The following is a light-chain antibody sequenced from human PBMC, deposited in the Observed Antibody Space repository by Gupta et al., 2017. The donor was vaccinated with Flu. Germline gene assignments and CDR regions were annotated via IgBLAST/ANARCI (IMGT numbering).Light chain of an antibody. V-gene: IGKV3-11*01. CDR2: EAS. CDR1: QSGKGA. J-gene: IGKJ4*01. CDR3: QQRADWPLT. Sequence: EVVLTQSPATLPWSLGERATLPCRSSQSGKGALAWYQQKPGQAPRLLDYEASNRAAGIPVKFSGSGSGTDFPLTFSNLEPEDFAGYYCQQRADWPLTCGGGTKVEIK.